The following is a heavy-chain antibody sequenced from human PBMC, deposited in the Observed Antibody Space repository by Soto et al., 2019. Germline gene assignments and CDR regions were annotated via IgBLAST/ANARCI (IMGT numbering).Heavy chain of an antibody. CDR3: AYQLLYVRERWFDP. V-gene: IGHV3-15*01. CDR1: GFTFSNAW. J-gene: IGHJ5*02. CDR2: IKSKTDGGTT. Sequence: KPGGSLRLSCAASGFTFSNAWMSWVRQAPGKGLEWVGRIKSKTDGGTTDYAAPVKGRFTISRDDSKNTLYLQMNSLKTEDTAVYYCAYQLLYVRERWFDPWGQGTLVTVSS. D-gene: IGHD2-2*02.